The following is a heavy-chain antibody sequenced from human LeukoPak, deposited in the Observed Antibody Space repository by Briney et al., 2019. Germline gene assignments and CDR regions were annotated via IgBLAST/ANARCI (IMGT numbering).Heavy chain of an antibody. D-gene: IGHD2-15*01. CDR1: GGTFSSYA. CDR3: ASPGLGYCSGGSCYSEAFDI. CDR2: IIPIFGTA. V-gene: IGHV1-69*06. J-gene: IGHJ3*02. Sequence: SVKVSCKASGGTFSSYAISWVRQAPGQGLEWMGGIIPIFGTANYAQKFQGRVTITADKSTSTAYMELSSLRSEDTAVYYCASPGLGYCSGGSCYSEAFDIWGLGTMVTVSS.